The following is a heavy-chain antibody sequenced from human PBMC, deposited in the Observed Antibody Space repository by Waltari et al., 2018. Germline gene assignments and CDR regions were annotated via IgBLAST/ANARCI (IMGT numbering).Heavy chain of an antibody. CDR2: ISGSGGTT. J-gene: IGHJ4*02. CDR1: GFTFSRYA. Sequence: EAQLVESGGGLVQPGGSLRLSCAASGFTFSRYALRWVRPAPGKGLEWVSGISGSGGTTYYADSVRGRFSISRDNSKNTLYLQMSSLRVEDTAVYYCAKDGSGLRGYSYGFDYWGQGTLVTVSS. CDR3: AKDGSGLRGYSYGFDY. V-gene: IGHV3-23*04. D-gene: IGHD5-18*01.